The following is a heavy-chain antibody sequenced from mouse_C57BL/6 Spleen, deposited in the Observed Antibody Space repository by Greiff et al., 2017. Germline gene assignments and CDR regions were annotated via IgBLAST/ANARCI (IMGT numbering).Heavy chain of an antibody. J-gene: IGHJ2*01. CDR3: ARLGYYGSSSYAMDY. Sequence: VQLQQPGAELVRPGTSVKLSCKASGYTFTSYWMHWVKQRPGQGLEWIGVIDPSDSYTNYNQKFKGKATLTVDTSYSTAYMQLSSLTSEDSAVYYCARLGYYGSSSYAMDYWGQGTTLTVSS. D-gene: IGHD1-1*01. CDR2: IDPSDSYT. CDR1: GYTFTSYW. V-gene: IGHV1-59*01.